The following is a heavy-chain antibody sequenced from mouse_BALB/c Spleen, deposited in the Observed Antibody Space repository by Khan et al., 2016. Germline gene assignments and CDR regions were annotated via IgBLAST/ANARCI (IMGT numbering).Heavy chain of an antibody. CDR1: GYPFTGYY. Sequence: VQLQQSGPDLVKPGTSVKISCKASGYPFTGYYMHWVKQSHGKSLEWIGRVNPNNGGTTYNQKFKGKAILTVDKSTSTAYMELRSLTSEDSAVYYCSRIGDMGANYYFDYWGQGTSLTVSS. J-gene: IGHJ2*02. V-gene: IGHV1-18*01. CDR3: SRIGDMGANYYFDY. D-gene: IGHD2-14*01. CDR2: VNPNNGGT.